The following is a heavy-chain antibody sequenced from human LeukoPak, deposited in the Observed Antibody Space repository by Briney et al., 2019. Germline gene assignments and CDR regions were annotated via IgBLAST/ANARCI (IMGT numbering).Heavy chain of an antibody. V-gene: IGHV4-30-2*01. CDR1: GGSISSGGYY. CDR2: IYHSGST. J-gene: IGHJ4*02. D-gene: IGHD3-16*01. Sequence: SETLSLTCTVSGGSISSGGYYWSWIRQPPGKGLEWIGYIYHSGSTYYNPSLKSRVTISVDTSKNQFSLKVNSVTAADTAVYYCTRGAGWLIDYWGQGILVTVSS. CDR3: TRGAGWLIDY.